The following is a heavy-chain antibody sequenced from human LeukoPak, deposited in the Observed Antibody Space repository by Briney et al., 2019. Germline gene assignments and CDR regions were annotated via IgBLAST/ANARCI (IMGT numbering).Heavy chain of an antibody. CDR2: IYYSGST. Sequence: SETLSLTCTVSGGSISSYYWSWIRQPPGKGLEWIGYIYYSGSTNYNPSLKSRVTISVDTSKNQFSLELSSVTAADTAVYYCAGHGNYGSEGGYWGQGTLVTVSS. D-gene: IGHD3-10*01. J-gene: IGHJ4*02. V-gene: IGHV4-59*08. CDR3: AGHGNYGSEGGY. CDR1: GGSISSYY.